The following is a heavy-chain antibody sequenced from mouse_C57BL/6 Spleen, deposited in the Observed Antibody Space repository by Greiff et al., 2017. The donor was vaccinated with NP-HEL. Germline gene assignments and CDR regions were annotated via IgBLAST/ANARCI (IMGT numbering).Heavy chain of an antibody. V-gene: IGHV5-17*01. Sequence: EVKLVESGGGLVKPGGSLKLSCAASGFTFSDYGMHWVRQAPEKGLEWVAYISSGSSTIYYVDTVKGRFTISRDNAKNTLFLQMTSLRSEDTAMYYCARPTGTGAMDYWGQGTSVTVSS. CDR3: ARPTGTGAMDY. CDR1: GFTFSDYG. CDR2: ISSGSSTI. D-gene: IGHD4-1*01. J-gene: IGHJ4*01.